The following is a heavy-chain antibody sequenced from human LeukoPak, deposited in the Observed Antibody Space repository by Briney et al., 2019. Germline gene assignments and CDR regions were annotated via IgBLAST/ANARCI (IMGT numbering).Heavy chain of an antibody. CDR1: GFTFSSYS. V-gene: IGHV3-48*04. J-gene: IGHJ4*02. CDR2: ISSSSSTI. D-gene: IGHD7-27*01. Sequence: GGSLRLSCAASGFTFSSYSMNWVRQAPGKGLEWVSYISSSSSTIYYADSVRGRFTISRDNAKNSLYLQMNSLRAEDTAVYYCARDSMSWGMKRDLDYWGQGTLVTVSS. CDR3: ARDSMSWGMKRDLDY.